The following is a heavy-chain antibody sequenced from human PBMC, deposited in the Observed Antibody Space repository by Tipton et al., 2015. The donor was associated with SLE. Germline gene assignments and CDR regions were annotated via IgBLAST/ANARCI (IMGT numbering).Heavy chain of an antibody. CDR3: ASRRGYSGYVDN. D-gene: IGHD5-12*01. Sequence: TLSLTCTVSGDSISSHYWSWIRQPAGKGLEWIGRIYTGGNTKYNPSLESRVTLSVDASKNQFSLKLTSVTAADTAVYYCASRRGYSGYVDNWGQGTLVTASS. CDR2: IYTGGNT. J-gene: IGHJ4*02. V-gene: IGHV4-4*07. CDR1: GDSISSHY.